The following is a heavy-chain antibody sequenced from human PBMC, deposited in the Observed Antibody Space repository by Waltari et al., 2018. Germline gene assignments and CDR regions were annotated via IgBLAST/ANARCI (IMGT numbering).Heavy chain of an antibody. J-gene: IGHJ4*02. CDR1: GYIFTSNA. CDR3: ARGHDVWSGYQNALDY. D-gene: IGHD3-3*01. Sequence: QVQLVQSGSELKKPGASVKVSCKASGYIFTSNAINWVRQAPGQGLEWMGWINPNAGTPMYAQGFTERFVFSLDTSVTPAYLQITSLKAEDTAIYYCARGHDVWSGYQNALDYWGQGTLVTVSS. V-gene: IGHV7-4-1*02. CDR2: INPNAGTP.